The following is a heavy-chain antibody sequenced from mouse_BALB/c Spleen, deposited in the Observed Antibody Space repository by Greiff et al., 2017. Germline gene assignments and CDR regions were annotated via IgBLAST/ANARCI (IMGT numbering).Heavy chain of an antibody. Sequence: EVQRVESGGGLVQPGGSLKLSCAASGFTFSSYTMSWVRQTPEKRLEWVAYISNGGGSTYYPDTVKGRFTISRDNAKNTLYLQMSSLKSEDTAMYYCARQSYYFDYWGQGTTLTVSS. J-gene: IGHJ2*01. CDR3: ARQSYYFDY. CDR2: ISNGGGST. V-gene: IGHV5-12-2*01. CDR1: GFTFSSYT.